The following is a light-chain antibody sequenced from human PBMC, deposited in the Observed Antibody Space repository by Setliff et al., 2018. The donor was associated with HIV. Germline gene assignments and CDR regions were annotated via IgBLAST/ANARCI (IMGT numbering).Light chain of an antibody. CDR2: DNS. CDR1: NSNIGKNF. J-gene: IGLJ1*01. V-gene: IGLV1-51*01. Sequence: QSVLTQPPSVSAAPGQKVSISCSGSNSNIGKNFVSWYQHLPGTAPNLLIYDNSKRPSGIPDRFSGSKSGTAATLDITGLQTGDEADYYCQSYDTRLSISGVFGSGTKVTVL. CDR3: QSYDTRLSISGV.